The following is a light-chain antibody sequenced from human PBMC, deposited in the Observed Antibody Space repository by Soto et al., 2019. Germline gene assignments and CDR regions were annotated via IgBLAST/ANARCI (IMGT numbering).Light chain of an antibody. CDR1: QSISSY. Sequence: DIQMTQSPSSLSASAGDRVTITCRASQSISSYLNWYQQKPGKAPKLLIYAASSLPSGVPSRFSGSGSGTEFTLTISSLQPEDFATYYCQQSTSTPPYTFGQGTKLEIK. CDR2: AAS. CDR3: QQSTSTPPYT. V-gene: IGKV1-39*01. J-gene: IGKJ2*01.